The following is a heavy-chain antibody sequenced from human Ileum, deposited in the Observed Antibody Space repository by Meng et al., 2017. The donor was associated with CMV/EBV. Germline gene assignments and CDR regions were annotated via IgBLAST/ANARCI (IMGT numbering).Heavy chain of an antibody. CDR2: IREGDT. V-gene: IGHV3-43*01. CDR3: AKEGGTMWFDS. CDR1: GFIFDDFT. J-gene: IGHJ5*01. D-gene: IGHD6-25*01. Sequence: SLRLSCATSGFIFDDFTIPWVRQAPGKGLEWVSLIREGDTRYADSVKGRFTVSRDNSKSSLYLEMNSLRTDDTAIYYCAKEGGTMWFDSWGQGTLVTVSS.